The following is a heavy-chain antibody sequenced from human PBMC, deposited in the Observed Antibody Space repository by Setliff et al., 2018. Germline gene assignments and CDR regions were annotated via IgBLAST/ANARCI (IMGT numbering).Heavy chain of an antibody. CDR2: IWDDGGNK. CDR1: GFTFSTYR. D-gene: IGHD6-6*01. CDR3: ARWTARAVDY. Sequence: PGGSLRLPCAASGFTFSTYRMHWVRQAPGKGLEWVAVIWDDGGNKYHADSVKGRFTISRDNSKNTLYLQMNSLRPEDTAVYYCARWTARAVDYWGQGTLVTVPQ. V-gene: IGHV3-33*08. J-gene: IGHJ4*02.